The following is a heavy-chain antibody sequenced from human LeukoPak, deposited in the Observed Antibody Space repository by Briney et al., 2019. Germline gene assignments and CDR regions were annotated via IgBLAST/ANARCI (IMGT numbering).Heavy chain of an antibody. CDR2: IIPIFGTA. V-gene: IGHV1-69*13. J-gene: IGHJ4*02. CDR3: ARDVYSGSYFDY. CDR1: GGTFSSYA. D-gene: IGHD1-26*01. Sequence: ASVKVSCTASGGTFSSYAISWVRQAPGQGLEWMGGIIPIFGTANYAQKFQGRVTITADESTSTAYMELSSLRSEDTAVYYCARDVYSGSYFDYWGQGTLVTVSS.